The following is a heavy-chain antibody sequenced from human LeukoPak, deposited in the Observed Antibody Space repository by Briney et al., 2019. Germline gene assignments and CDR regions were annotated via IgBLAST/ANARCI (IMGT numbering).Heavy chain of an antibody. V-gene: IGHV3-30*04. CDR1: GFTFSSYA. CDR3: ARELDGATGAFDI. D-gene: IGHD1-26*01. J-gene: IGHJ3*02. CDR2: ISYDGSNK. Sequence: GGSLRLSCAASGFTFSSYAMHWVRKAPGKGLEWVAVISYDGSNKYYADSVKGRFTISRDNSKNTLYLQMNSLRAEDTAVYYCARELDGATGAFDIWGQGTMVTVSS.